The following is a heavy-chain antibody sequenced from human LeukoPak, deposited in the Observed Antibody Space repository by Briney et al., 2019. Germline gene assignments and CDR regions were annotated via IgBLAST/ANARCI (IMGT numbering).Heavy chain of an antibody. CDR1: GGSISSSSYY. J-gene: IGHJ5*02. D-gene: IGHD2-21*02. V-gene: IGHV4-39*01. CDR3: ASSYCGGDCYLHPRWFDP. CDR2: IYYSGST. Sequence: PETLSLTCTVSGGSISSSSYYWGWIRQPPGKGLEWIGSIYYSGSTYYNPSLKSRVTISVDTSKNQFSLKLSSVTAADTAVYYCASSYCGGDCYLHPRWFDPWGQGTLVTVSS.